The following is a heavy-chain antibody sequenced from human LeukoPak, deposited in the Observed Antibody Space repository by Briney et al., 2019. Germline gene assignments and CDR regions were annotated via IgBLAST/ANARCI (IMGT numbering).Heavy chain of an antibody. CDR2: ISYSGNT. J-gene: IGHJ4*02. V-gene: IGHV4-59*08. CDR3: ACLPEAHNNYFHY. D-gene: IGHD2-2*01. CDR1: GDSITSFSGDSSTVSY. Sequence: KASETLSLTSTVSGDSITSFSGDSSTVSYWTWIRQPPGKGLEWLGDISYSGNTNYNPSLKSRVTMSVDTSKKQFFLRLSSVTAADTAVYYCACLPEAHNNYFHYWGQGILVTVSS.